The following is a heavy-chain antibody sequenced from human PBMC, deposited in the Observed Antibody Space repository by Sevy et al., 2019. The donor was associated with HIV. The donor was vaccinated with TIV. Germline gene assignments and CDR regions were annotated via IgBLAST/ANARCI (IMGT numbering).Heavy chain of an antibody. D-gene: IGHD3-3*01. Sequence: GGSLRLSCAASGFTFSNAWMSWVRQAPGKGLELVGRIKSKTDGGTTDYAAPVKGRFTISRDDSKNTLYLQMNSLKTQDTAVYYCTTATYYDFWSGYYKQIFDYWGQGALVTVSS. CDR2: IKSKTDGGTT. V-gene: IGHV3-15*01. CDR1: GFTFSNAW. CDR3: TTATYYDFWSGYYKQIFDY. J-gene: IGHJ4*02.